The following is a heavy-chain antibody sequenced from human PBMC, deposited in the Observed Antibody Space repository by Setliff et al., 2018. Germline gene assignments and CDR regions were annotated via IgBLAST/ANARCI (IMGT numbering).Heavy chain of an antibody. V-gene: IGHV3-48*01. D-gene: IGHD6-13*01. CDR2: ISSSSGLI. Sequence: GGSLRLSCAASGFTFSTYAMNWLRQAPGKGLEWVSYISSSSGLIYYADSVKGRFTISRDDSKKTLYLQMNSLRAEDTAVYYCAKRGDSSSWLEYWGQGTLVTVSS. J-gene: IGHJ4*02. CDR1: GFTFSTYA. CDR3: AKRGDSSSWLEY.